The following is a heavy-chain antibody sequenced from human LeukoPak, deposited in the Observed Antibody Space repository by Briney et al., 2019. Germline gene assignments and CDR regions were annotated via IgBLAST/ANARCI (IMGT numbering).Heavy chain of an antibody. J-gene: IGHJ4*02. Sequence: GSLRLSCEASGLTLTSYALTGVRQAQGKGLEWVSAFSGSGGSTYYADSVKGRFTISRDNSKNTLYLQMNSLRAEDTAVYYCAREASRGYSGYGLFDYWGQGTLVTVSS. D-gene: IGHD5-12*01. V-gene: IGHV3-23*01. CDR2: FSGSGGST. CDR1: GLTLTSYA. CDR3: AREASRGYSGYGLFDY.